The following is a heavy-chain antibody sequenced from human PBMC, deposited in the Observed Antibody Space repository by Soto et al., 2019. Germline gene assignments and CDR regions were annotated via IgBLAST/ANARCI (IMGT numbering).Heavy chain of an antibody. Sequence: GGSLRLSCAASGFTFSDYYMTWIRQAPGKGLEWVSYITSTGSTRYYADSVKGRFTISRDNAKNSLYLQMNSLRAEDTAVYYCARGYCTSSACHWNFDYWGQGTLVTVSS. CDR2: ITSTGSTR. D-gene: IGHD2-8*02. J-gene: IGHJ4*02. CDR3: ARGYCTSSACHWNFDY. CDR1: GFTFSDYY. V-gene: IGHV3-11*04.